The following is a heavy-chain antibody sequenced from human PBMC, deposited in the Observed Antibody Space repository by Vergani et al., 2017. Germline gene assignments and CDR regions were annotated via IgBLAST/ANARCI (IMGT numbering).Heavy chain of an antibody. D-gene: IGHD3-9*01. CDR3: ARDYDILTGSPAYGMDV. CDR1: GGTFSSYA. Sequence: QVQLVQSGAEVKKPGSSVKVSCKASGGTFSSYAISWVRQAPGQGLEWMGGIIPIFGTANYAQKFQGRVTITADESTSTAYMELSSLRSDDTAVYYCARDYDILTGSPAYGMDVWGQGTTVTVSS. V-gene: IGHV1-69*01. J-gene: IGHJ6*02. CDR2: IIPIFGTA.